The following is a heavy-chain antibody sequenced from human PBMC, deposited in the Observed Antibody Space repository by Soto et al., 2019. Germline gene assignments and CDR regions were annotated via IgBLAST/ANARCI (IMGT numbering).Heavy chain of an antibody. V-gene: IGHV1-8*02. CDR1: GGTFSSYP. D-gene: IGHD3-10*01. CDR2: MNPNSGNT. CDR3: ARGRGHPNSFDP. Sequence: ASVKVSCKASGGTFSSYPISWVRQAPGQGLEWMGWMNPNSGNTGYAQKFQGRVTMTRNTSISTAYMELSSLRSEDTAVYYCARGRGHPNSFDPWGQGTLVTVSS. J-gene: IGHJ5*02.